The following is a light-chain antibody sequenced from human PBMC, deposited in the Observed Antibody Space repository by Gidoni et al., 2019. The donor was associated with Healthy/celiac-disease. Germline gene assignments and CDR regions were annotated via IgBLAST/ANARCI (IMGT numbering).Light chain of an antibody. CDR1: SLRSDY. Sequence: SSELTQDPAVAVALGQTVRITCQGDSLRSDYASWYQQKPGQAPVLVIYGTNNRPSGIPDRFSGSSSGNTASLTIPGAQAEDEADYYCNSRDSSGNHVVFGGWTKLTVL. J-gene: IGLJ2*01. V-gene: IGLV3-19*01. CDR3: NSRDSSGNHVV. CDR2: GTN.